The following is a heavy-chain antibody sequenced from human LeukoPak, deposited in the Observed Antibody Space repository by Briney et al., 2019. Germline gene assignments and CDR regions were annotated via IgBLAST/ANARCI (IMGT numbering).Heavy chain of an antibody. Sequence: SGGSLRLSCEASGFTFSAYAMTWVRQAPGKGLEWVSSIGSDNKPHYSESVKGRFAISRDNSKSMLFLQLNSLRAEDTAVYFCAKAQLERRSATGVDYWGQGTLVTVSS. CDR2: IGSDNKP. CDR3: AKAQLERRSATGVDY. CDR1: GFTFSAYA. J-gene: IGHJ4*02. V-gene: IGHV3-23*05. D-gene: IGHD1-1*01.